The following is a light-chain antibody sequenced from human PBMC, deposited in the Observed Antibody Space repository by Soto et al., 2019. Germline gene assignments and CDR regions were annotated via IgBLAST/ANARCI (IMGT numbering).Light chain of an antibody. Sequence: EMVMTQSPAILSVSPGESSTLSCRASHSVNSNYLAWYQQHPGQPPRLLIYGISTRATGIPARFSGSGSGTEFSLTISSLQSEDFAVYYCQKYSKWPINFGQGTRLEIK. J-gene: IGKJ5*01. CDR2: GIS. CDR1: HSVNSN. CDR3: QKYSKWPIN. V-gene: IGKV3-15*01.